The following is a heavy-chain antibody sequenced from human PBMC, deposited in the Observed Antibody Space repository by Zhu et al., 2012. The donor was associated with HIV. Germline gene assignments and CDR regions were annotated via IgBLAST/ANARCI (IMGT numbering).Heavy chain of an antibody. CDR2: INWNGGST. CDR3: AREKGAAYYYDSSGYPTHFDY. Sequence: EVQLVESGGGVVRPGGSLRLSCAASGFTFDDYGMSWVRQAPGKGLEWVSGINWNGGSTGYADSVKGRFTISRDNAKNSLYLQMNSLRAEDTALYYCAREKGAAYYYDSSGYPTHFDYWGQGTLVTVS. V-gene: IGHV3-20*04. J-gene: IGHJ4*02. D-gene: IGHD3-22*01. CDR1: GFTFDDYG.